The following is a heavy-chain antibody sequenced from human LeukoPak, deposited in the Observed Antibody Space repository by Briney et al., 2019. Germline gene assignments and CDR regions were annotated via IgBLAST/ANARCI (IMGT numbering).Heavy chain of an antibody. CDR1: GFTFSSYG. CDR2: IRYDGSNK. Sequence: GGSLRLSCAASGFTFSSYGMHWVRQAPGKGLEWVAFIRYDGSNKYYADSVKGRFTISRDNSKNTLYLQMNSLRAEDTAVYYCARGILAPGKTHDYWGQGTLVTVSS. CDR3: ARGILAPGKTHDY. J-gene: IGHJ4*02. V-gene: IGHV3-30*02.